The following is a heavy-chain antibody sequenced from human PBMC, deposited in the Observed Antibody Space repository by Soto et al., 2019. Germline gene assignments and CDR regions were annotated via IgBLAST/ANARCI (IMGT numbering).Heavy chain of an antibody. D-gene: IGHD3-22*01. V-gene: IGHV4-39*01. Sequence: SETLSLTCTVSGGSYCGWIRQPAGKGLEWIGSIYYSGSTYYNPSLKSRVTISVDTSKNQVSLNVSSVTAADTAVYYCASQQYYYDSSGYSASDAFDIXGQGTMVTV. CDR2: IYYSGST. CDR1: GGSY. CDR3: ASQQYYYDSSGYSASDAFDI. J-gene: IGHJ3*02.